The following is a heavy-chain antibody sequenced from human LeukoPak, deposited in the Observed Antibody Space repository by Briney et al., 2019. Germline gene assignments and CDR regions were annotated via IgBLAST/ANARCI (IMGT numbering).Heavy chain of an antibody. D-gene: IGHD2-15*01. CDR3: ARSPYCSGTHSNEAWFDP. Sequence: PSETLSLTCTVSGGSFSSGDYYWNWIRQPPGKGPEWMGYIHDSGRTYYNPSLKGRVAISPDTSKGEISLKLSSVTAADTAVYHCARSPYCSGTHSNEAWFDPWGHGTLVTVSS. J-gene: IGHJ5*02. V-gene: IGHV4-30-4*01. CDR1: GGSFSSGDYY. CDR2: IHDSGRT.